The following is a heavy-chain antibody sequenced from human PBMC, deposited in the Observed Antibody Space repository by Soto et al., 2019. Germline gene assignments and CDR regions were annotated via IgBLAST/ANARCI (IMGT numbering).Heavy chain of an antibody. CDR1: GFTFSSYA. CDR2: ISYDGSNK. V-gene: IGHV3-30-3*01. Sequence: QVQLVESGGGVVQPGRSLRLSCAASGFTFSSYAMHWVRQAPGKGLEWVAVISYDGSNKYYADSVKGRFTISRDNSKNTLYLQMNSLRAEDTAVYYCARLPSIAVAGRNYYYYGMDVWGQGTTFTVSS. J-gene: IGHJ6*02. D-gene: IGHD6-19*01. CDR3: ARLPSIAVAGRNYYYYGMDV.